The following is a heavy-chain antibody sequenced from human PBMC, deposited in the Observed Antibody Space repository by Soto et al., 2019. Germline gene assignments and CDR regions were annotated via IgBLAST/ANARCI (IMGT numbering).Heavy chain of an antibody. D-gene: IGHD2-2*01. CDR1: GYSFTSYW. V-gene: IGHV5-10-1*01. J-gene: IGHJ6*02. CDR3: ARRDVVVQNYYYYGMDV. CDR2: IDPSDSYT. Sequence: GESLKISCKGSGYSFTSYWISWVRQMPGKGLEWMGRIDPSDSYTNYSPSFQGHVTISADKSISTAYLQWSSLKASDTAMYYCARRDVVVQNYYYYGMDVWGQGTTVTVSS.